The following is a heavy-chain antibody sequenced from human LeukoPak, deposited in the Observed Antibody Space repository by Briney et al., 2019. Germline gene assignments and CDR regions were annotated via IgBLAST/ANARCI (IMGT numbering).Heavy chain of an antibody. J-gene: IGHJ4*02. CDR3: ARGPLWYDSSGSLNY. D-gene: IGHD3-22*01. CDR1: GFTVSSNY. Sequence: GGSLRLSCAASGFTVSSNYMSWVRQAPGKGLEWVAVISYDGSNKYYADSVKGRFTISRDNSKNTLYLQMNSLRAEDTAVYYCARGPLWYDSSGSLNYWGQGTLVTVSS. V-gene: IGHV3-30-3*01. CDR2: ISYDGSNK.